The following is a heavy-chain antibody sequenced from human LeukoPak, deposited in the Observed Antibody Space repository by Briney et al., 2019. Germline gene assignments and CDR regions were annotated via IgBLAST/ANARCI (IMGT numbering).Heavy chain of an antibody. CDR3: ARDQEGFDY. CDR2: IYPRDGST. J-gene: IGHJ4*02. CDR1: GYTFTNNY. V-gene: IGHV1-46*01. Sequence: ASVTVSCTASGYTFTNNYLHWVRQAPGQGLEWMGMIYPRDGSTSYAQNFQGRVTVARDTSTTTVHMELRGLRSEDTAVYYCARDQEGFDYWGQGTVVTVSS.